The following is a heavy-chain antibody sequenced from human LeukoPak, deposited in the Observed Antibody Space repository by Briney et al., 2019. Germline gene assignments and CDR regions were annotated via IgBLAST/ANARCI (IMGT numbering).Heavy chain of an antibody. J-gene: IGHJ6*03. CDR1: GGTFSSYA. Sequence: SVTVSCKASGGTFSSYAISWVRQAPGQGLEWMGGIIPIFGTANYAQKFQGRVTITTDESTSTAYMELSSLRSEDTAVYYCARGDVRPDYYGSGSRYGERNYYYYYYMDVWGKGTTVTVSS. CDR2: IIPIFGTA. CDR3: ARGDVRPDYYGSGSRYGERNYYYYYYMDV. D-gene: IGHD3-10*01. V-gene: IGHV1-69*05.